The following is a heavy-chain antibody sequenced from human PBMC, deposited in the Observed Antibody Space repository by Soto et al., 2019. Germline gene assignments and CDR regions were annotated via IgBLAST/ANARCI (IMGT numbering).Heavy chain of an antibody. D-gene: IGHD3-16*02. Sequence: QVQLQESGPGLVKPSETLSLTCTVSGGSISSYYWSWIRQPPGKGLEWIGYIYYSGSTNYNPSLKTRVTISVATSKNQCPLKLSSVTAADTAVYYCARSLRQYYYYYYMDVWGKGTTVTVSS. J-gene: IGHJ6*03. CDR1: GGSISSYY. V-gene: IGHV4-59*01. CDR3: ARSLRQYYYYYYMDV. CDR2: IYYSGST.